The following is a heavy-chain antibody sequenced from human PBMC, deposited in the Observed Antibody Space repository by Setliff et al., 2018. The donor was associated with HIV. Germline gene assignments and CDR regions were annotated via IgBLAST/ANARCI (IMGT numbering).Heavy chain of an antibody. CDR3: ARWGHGYNSYDH. CDR2: TYYDGST. D-gene: IGHD5-12*01. CDR1: GGSISSHY. Sequence: SETLSLTCTVSGGSISSHYWSWIRLPPGKGLEWIGTTYYDGSTNYNHSLNSRVTMSVDTSKNQFSLTLRSLTAADTAVYYCARWGHGYNSYDHWGQGTLVTVSS. J-gene: IGHJ4*02. V-gene: IGHV4-59*11.